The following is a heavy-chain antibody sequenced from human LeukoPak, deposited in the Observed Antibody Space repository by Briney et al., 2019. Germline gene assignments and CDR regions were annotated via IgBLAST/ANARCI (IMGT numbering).Heavy chain of an antibody. CDR2: ISAYNGNT. D-gene: IGHD3-22*01. CDR3: ARGSPPRRNYDSRGYYSYYFDY. V-gene: IGHV1-18*01. Sequence: ASVKVSCKASSYTFTNYAFTWVRQAPGQGLEWMGWISAYNGNTHYARKLQGRVTMTTDTSTSTVYMELRSLRSDDTAVYYCARGSPPRRNYDSRGYYSYYFDYWGQGTLVTVSS. CDR1: SYTFTNYA. J-gene: IGHJ4*02.